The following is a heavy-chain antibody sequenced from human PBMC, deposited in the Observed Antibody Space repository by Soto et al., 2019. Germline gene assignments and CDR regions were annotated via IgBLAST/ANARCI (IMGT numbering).Heavy chain of an antibody. J-gene: IGHJ3*02. D-gene: IGHD3-10*01. CDR2: ISGSGGST. V-gene: IGHV3-23*01. CDR3: AKDRLGYYGSGSYYSRSDAFDI. Sequence: LRLYCAASGFTFSSYAMSWVRQAPGQGLEWVSAISGSGGSTYYADSVKGRFTISRDNSKNTLYLQRNSLRAEDTAVYYCAKDRLGYYGSGSYYSRSDAFDIWGQGTMVTVSS. CDR1: GFTFSSYA.